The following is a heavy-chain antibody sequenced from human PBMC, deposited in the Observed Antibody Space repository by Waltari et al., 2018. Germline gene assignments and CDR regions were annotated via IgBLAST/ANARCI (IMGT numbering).Heavy chain of an antibody. CDR3: ARGIGWGFDP. CDR2: INPNSGDT. Sequence: QVQLVQSGAEVKKPGASVKVSCQDSGDTFTGYYMHWVRQAPGQGLEWMGWINPNSGDTKYAQRFQGRVTMTRDTSITTAYMELNSLRSDDTAVYYCARGIGWGFDPWGQGTLVTVSS. V-gene: IGHV1-2*02. CDR1: GDTFTGYY. J-gene: IGHJ5*02. D-gene: IGHD6-19*01.